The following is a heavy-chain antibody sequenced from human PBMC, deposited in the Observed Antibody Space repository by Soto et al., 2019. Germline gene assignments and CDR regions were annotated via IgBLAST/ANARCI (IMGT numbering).Heavy chain of an antibody. CDR1: GYNFACYW. J-gene: IGHJ4*02. Sequence: GESLKISCKGSGYNFACYWIAWVRQMPGKGLELMGIIYPSDSDTRYRPSFQGQVTISADKSISSAYLQWSSLRASDTAMYYCARGGVSTCTFDYWGQGTPVTVSS. CDR3: ARGGVSTCTFDY. CDR2: IYPSDSDT. D-gene: IGHD3-3*01. V-gene: IGHV5-51*01.